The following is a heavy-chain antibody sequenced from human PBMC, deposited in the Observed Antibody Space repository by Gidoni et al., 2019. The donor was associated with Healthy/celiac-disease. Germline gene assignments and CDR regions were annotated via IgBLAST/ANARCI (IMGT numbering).Heavy chain of an antibody. V-gene: IGHV4-39*01. CDR1: GGPISSSSYY. J-gene: IGHJ4*02. Sequence: QLQLQESGPGLVKPSETLSLTCTVSGGPISSSSYYWGWIRQPPGKGLEWIGSIYYSGSTYYNPSLKSRVTISVDTSKNQFSLKLSSVTAADTAVYYCARVRYGDYVDYWGQGTLVTVSS. CDR2: IYYSGST. CDR3: ARVRYGDYVDY. D-gene: IGHD4-17*01.